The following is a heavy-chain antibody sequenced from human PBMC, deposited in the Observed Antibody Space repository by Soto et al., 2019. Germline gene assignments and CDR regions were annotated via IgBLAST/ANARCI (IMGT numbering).Heavy chain of an antibody. V-gene: IGHV4-59*12. D-gene: IGHD2-8*01. CDR1: GGSISSYY. CDR3: ARAYGDEDYFDY. Sequence: KPSETLSLTCTVSGGSISSYYWSWIRQPPGKGLEWIGYTYYSGSTNYNPSLKGRFTISRDNSKNTLYLQMNSLRAEDTAVYYCARAYGDEDYFDYWGQGTLVTVSS. J-gene: IGHJ4*02. CDR2: TYYSGST.